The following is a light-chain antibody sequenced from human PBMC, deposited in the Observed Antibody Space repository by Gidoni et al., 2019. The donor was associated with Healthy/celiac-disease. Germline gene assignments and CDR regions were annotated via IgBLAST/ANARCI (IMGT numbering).Light chain of an antibody. Sequence: DIQMTQSPSTLSASVGDRVTITCRASQSISSWLAWYQQKPGKAPKLLIYKASSLESGVPSRFSGSGSGTEFTLTISSLQPDDFATYYCQQYNSYPYTFGQGTKMEIK. CDR1: QSISSW. CDR3: QQYNSYPYT. V-gene: IGKV1-5*03. J-gene: IGKJ2*01. CDR2: KAS.